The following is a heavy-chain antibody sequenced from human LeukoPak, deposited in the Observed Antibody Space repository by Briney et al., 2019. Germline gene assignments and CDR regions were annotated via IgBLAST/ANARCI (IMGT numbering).Heavy chain of an antibody. CDR3: ARGPKLDPDLADDY. CDR1: GYTFTSYG. D-gene: IGHD1-1*01. J-gene: IGHJ4*02. CDR2: ISAYNGNT. Sequence: ASVKVSCKASGYTFTSYGISWVRQAPGQGLEWMGWISAYNGNTNYAQKHQGRVTMTTDTSTSTAYMELRSLRSDDTAVYYCARGPKLDPDLADDYWGQGTLVTVSS. V-gene: IGHV1-18*01.